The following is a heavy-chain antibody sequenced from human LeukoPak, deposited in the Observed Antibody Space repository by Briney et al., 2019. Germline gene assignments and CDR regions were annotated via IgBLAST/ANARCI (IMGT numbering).Heavy chain of an antibody. CDR3: ARDWKTNSFDY. V-gene: IGHV3-33*01. D-gene: IGHD1-1*01. Sequence: PGGSLRLSCAASEFTFTTYGMHWVRQAPGKGLEWVAFIYYDGSNIYYADYVKGRFTISRDISKNTLYLQMDSLRAEDTATYYCARDWKTNSFDYWGQGTLVTVSS. CDR2: IYYDGSNI. J-gene: IGHJ4*02. CDR1: EFTFTTYG.